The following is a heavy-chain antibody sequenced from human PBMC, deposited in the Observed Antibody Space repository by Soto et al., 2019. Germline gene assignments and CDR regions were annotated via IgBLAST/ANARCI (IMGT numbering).Heavy chain of an antibody. D-gene: IGHD3-9*01. Sequence: QVQLQESGPGLVKPSQTLSLTCSVSGGSMSRGAYYWNWIRQHPGKGLEWIAYIYHTGNTYYNPSLRSRTTISVDTSENQFSLKLTSVTDADTAVYYCASCYTGYLDNWGQGTLVTVSS. CDR1: GGSMSRGAYY. V-gene: IGHV4-31*03. CDR2: IYHTGNT. CDR3: ASCYTGYLDN. J-gene: IGHJ4*02.